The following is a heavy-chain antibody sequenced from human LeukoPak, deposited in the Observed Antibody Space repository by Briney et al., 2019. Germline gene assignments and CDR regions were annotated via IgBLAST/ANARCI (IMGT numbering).Heavy chain of an antibody. CDR3: AREIKDYYDSSGYSGRYFDY. CDR2: IYTSGST. CDR1: GGSIGSYY. D-gene: IGHD3-22*01. V-gene: IGHV4-4*07. Sequence: SETLSLTCTVSGGSIGSYYWSWIRQPAGKGLEWIGRIYTSGSTNYNPSLKSRVTTSVDTSKNQFSLKLSSVTAADTAVYYCAREIKDYYDSSGYSGRYFDYWGQGTLVTVSS. J-gene: IGHJ4*02.